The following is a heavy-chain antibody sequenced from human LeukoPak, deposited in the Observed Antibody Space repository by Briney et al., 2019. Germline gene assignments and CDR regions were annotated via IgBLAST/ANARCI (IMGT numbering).Heavy chain of an antibody. V-gene: IGHV1-8*03. CDR3: ATNRGGAVAAGWFDP. J-gene: IGHJ5*02. CDR1: GYTFTRYD. Sequence: GASVKVSCTASGYTFTRYDINWVRQATGQGLEWMGWVNLNSGNTGYAQKFQGRVTITRDTSIRTAYMEVNNLRSEDTAVYYCATNRGGAVAAGWFDPWGQGTLVTVSS. D-gene: IGHD6-19*01. CDR2: VNLNSGNT.